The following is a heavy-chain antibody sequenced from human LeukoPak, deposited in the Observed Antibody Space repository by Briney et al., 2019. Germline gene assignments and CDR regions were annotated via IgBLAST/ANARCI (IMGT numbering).Heavy chain of an antibody. CDR3: VRGIQLFY. CDR2: ISPSGSYI. D-gene: IGHD5-18*01. J-gene: IGHJ4*02. CDR1: GFTFSDHF. V-gene: IGHV3-11*01. Sequence: GGSLRLSCGASGFTFSDHFMNWIRQAPGKGLEWVSYISPSGSYINYADSVKGRFTMSRDNAKNSLYLQMNSLRAEDTAVYYCVRGIQLFYWGQGTLVTVSS.